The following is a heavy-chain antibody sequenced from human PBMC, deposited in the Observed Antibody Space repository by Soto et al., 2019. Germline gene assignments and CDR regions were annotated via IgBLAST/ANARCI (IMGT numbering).Heavy chain of an antibody. D-gene: IGHD1-1*01. V-gene: IGHV3-48*02. CDR3: AVLPERDDAFDI. Sequence: EVQLVESGGGLVQPGGSLRLSCAASGFTFSSYSMNWVRQAPGKGLAWVSYISSSSSTIYYADSVKGRFTISRDNAKNSLYLQMTRLRDEDTAVYYCAVLPERDDAFDIWGQGTMVTVSS. J-gene: IGHJ3*02. CDR2: ISSSSSTI. CDR1: GFTFSSYS.